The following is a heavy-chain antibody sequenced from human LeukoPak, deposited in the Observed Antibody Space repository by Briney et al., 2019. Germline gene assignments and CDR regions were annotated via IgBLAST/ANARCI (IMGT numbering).Heavy chain of an antibody. CDR3: ARDRRYGDYVGVWFDP. CDR1: GGSFSRYY. CDR2: INHSGSN. Sequence: SETLSLTCAVYGGSFSRYYWSWIRQPPEKGLEWIGEINHSGSNNYNPSLKRRVTISVDTSKNQFSVKLSSVTAADTAVYYCARDRRYGDYVGVWFDPWGQGTLVTVSS. V-gene: IGHV4-34*01. J-gene: IGHJ5*02. D-gene: IGHD4-17*01.